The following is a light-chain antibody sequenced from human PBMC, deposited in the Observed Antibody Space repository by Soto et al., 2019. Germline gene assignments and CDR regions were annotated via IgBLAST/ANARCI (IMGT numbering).Light chain of an antibody. CDR3: QQRSNWPLT. CDR2: DAS. CDR1: QSVSSY. V-gene: IGKV3-11*01. J-gene: IGKJ4*01. Sequence: EIVLTQSPATLSLSPGERATLSCRASQSVSSYLAWYQQKPGQAPRLLIYDASNRATGVPARFSGSGYGTDFTITISSLEPEAFAVYYCQQRSNWPLTFGGGTKGEIK.